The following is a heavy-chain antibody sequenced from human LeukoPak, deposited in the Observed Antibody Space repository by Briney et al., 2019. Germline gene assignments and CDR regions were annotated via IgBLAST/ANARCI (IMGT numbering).Heavy chain of an antibody. V-gene: IGHV4-39*07. CDR1: GGSFSSYIYP. J-gene: IGHJ6*03. Sequence: SETLSLTCTVSGGSFSSYIYPWGWIRQPPGKGLEWIGSISHSGTTYYNPSLKSRVTISIDTSKSQFSLKLNSVTAADPAVYYCSREVGNSYYYYYMDVWGSGTTVTVSS. CDR3: SREVGNSYYYYYMDV. CDR2: ISHSGTT. D-gene: IGHD1-14*01.